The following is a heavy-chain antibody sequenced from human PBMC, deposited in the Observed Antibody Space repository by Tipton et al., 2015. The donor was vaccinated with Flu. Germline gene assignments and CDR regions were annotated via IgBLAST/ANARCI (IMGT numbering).Heavy chain of an antibody. J-gene: IGHJ4*02. CDR1: GFTFTRYG. CDR3: AKVIPELVAGLDY. D-gene: IGHD6-19*01. Sequence: GSLRLSCAASGFTFTRYGVSWVRQAPGKGLEWVSAITSGGSTYFADSVKGRFTISRDNYKNTLYLQMNSLRAEDTAVYHCAKVIPELVAGLDYWGQGTLVTVSS. V-gene: IGHV3-23*01. CDR2: ITSGGST.